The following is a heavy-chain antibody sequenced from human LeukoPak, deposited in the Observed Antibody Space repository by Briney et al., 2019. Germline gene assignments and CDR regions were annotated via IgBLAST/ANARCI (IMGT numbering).Heavy chain of an antibody. CDR3: ARGTDDIDI. Sequence: GGSLRLSCAASGFTFSSYWMHWVRQAPGKGLVWVSRINSDGSTTSYADSVKGRFTISRENAKKTMYLQMNSLRVEDTAVYYCARGTDDIDIWGQGTMVTVSS. CDR1: GFTFSSYW. CDR2: INSDGSTT. D-gene: IGHD3-9*01. V-gene: IGHV3-74*01. J-gene: IGHJ3*02.